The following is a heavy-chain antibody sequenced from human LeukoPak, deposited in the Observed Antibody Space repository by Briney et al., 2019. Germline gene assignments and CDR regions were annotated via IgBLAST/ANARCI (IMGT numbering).Heavy chain of an antibody. Sequence: PGGSLRLSCAASGFTFSSYSMNWVRQAPGKGLEWVSYISSRSSTIYYADSVKGRFNISRDNAKNSLYLHYCARDSSGWYRWFDPWGQGTLVTVSS. CDR3: P. CDR1: GFTFSSYS. V-gene: IGHV3-48*04. CDR2: ISSRSSTI. J-gene: IGHJ5*02. D-gene: IGHD6-19*01.